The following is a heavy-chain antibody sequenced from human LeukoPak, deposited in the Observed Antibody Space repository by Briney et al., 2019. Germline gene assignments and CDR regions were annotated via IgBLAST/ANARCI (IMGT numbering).Heavy chain of an antibody. Sequence: SETLSLTCTVSGGSISSSSYYWGWIRQPPGKGLEWIGNIYYSGSTYYNPSLKSRVTISLDTSKNQFSLKLSSVTAADTAVYYCARPDDGAFDFWGQGTMVTVST. CDR2: IYYSGST. CDR1: GGSISSSSYY. V-gene: IGHV4-39*01. J-gene: IGHJ3*01. D-gene: IGHD5-24*01. CDR3: ARPDDGAFDF.